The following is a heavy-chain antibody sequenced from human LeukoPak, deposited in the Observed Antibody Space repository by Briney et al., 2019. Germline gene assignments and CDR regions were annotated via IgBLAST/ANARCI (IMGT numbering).Heavy chain of an antibody. J-gene: IGHJ6*02. CDR2: IYSGGST. CDR1: GFTVSSNY. CDR3: GRDTWDLPHYYYYYGMDV. V-gene: IGHV3-66*02. Sequence: GGSLRLSCAASGFTVSSNYMSWVRQAPGKGLEWVSVIYSGGSTYYADSVKGRFTISRDNSKNTLYLQMNSLRAEDTAVYYCGRDTWDLPHYYYYYGMDVWGQGTTVTVSS. D-gene: IGHD1-26*01.